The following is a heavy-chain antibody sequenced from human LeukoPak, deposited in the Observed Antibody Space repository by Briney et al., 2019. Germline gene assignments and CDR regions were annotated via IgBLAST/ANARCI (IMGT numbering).Heavy chain of an antibody. CDR2: INHSGST. Sequence: SETLPLTCAVYGGSFSGYYWSWIRQPPGKGLEWIGEINHSGSTNYNPSLKSRVTISVDTSKNQFSLKLSSVTAADTAVYYCARGRARLRGYFDYWGQGTLVTVSS. D-gene: IGHD4-17*01. CDR1: GGSFSGYY. CDR3: ARGRARLRGYFDY. V-gene: IGHV4-34*01. J-gene: IGHJ4*02.